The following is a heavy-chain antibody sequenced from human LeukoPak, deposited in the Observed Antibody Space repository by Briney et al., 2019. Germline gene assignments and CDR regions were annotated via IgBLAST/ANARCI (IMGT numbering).Heavy chain of an antibody. J-gene: IGHJ4*02. CDR3: ARRRGSGLYPFDY. Sequence: GASVKVSCKASGGTFSSYAISWVRQAPGQGLEWMGGIIPIFGTANYAQKFQGRVTITADESTGTAYMELSSLRSEDTAVYYCARRRGSGLYPFDYWGQGTPVTVSS. V-gene: IGHV1-69*13. CDR1: GGTFSSYA. CDR2: IIPIFGTA. D-gene: IGHD6-19*01.